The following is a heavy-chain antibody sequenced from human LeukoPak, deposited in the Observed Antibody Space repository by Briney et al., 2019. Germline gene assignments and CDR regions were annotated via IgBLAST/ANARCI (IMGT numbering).Heavy chain of an antibody. CDR2: INPNSGGT. Sequence: ASVKVSCKASGYTFTGYYIHWVRQAPGQGLEWMGWINPNSGGTNYAQKFQGRVTMTRDTSISTAYMELSRLRSDDTAVYYCARVSYSTQAKFDYWGQGTLVTVSS. J-gene: IGHJ4*02. CDR3: ARVSYSTQAKFDY. CDR1: GYTFTGYY. V-gene: IGHV1-2*02. D-gene: IGHD4-11*01.